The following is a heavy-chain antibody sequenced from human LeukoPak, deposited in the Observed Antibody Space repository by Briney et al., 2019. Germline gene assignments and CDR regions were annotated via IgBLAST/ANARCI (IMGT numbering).Heavy chain of an antibody. CDR1: GFTFSDYY. V-gene: IGHV3-11*01. D-gene: IGHD5-12*01. Sequence: GGSLRLSCAASGFTFSDYYMSWIRQATGKGMEWVAYITSSGSAIYYADSVRGRFTISRDNARNSVFLQMDGLRAEDTAIYYCATDIVATSGDYWGQGTLVIVSS. CDR3: ATDIVATSGDY. CDR2: ITSSGSAI. J-gene: IGHJ4*02.